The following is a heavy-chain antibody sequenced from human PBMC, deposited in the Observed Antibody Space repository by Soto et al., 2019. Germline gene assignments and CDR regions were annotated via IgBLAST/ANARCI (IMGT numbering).Heavy chain of an antibody. Sequence: PGGSLRLSCVASGFTFSSYSMSWVRQAPGKGLEWVSGFRAGGDDGTTYYADSVKGRFTISRDNSKNTLFPQMNSLRAEDTAIYYCAKKVNSGSGSQYFDYFGQGTLVTVS. J-gene: IGHJ4*02. D-gene: IGHD3-10*01. CDR3: AKKVNSGSGSQYFDY. CDR1: GFTFSSYS. CDR2: FRAGGDDGTT. V-gene: IGHV3-23*01.